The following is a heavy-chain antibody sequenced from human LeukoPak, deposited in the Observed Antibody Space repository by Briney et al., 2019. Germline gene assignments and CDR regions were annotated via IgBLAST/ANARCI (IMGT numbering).Heavy chain of an antibody. J-gene: IGHJ4*02. D-gene: IGHD5-18*01. CDR3: TTDQDAAMAQPFDY. V-gene: IGHV3-73*01. CDR2: IRSKANSYAT. CDR1: GFTFSGSA. Sequence: GGSLRLSCAASGFTFSGSAMHWVRQASGRGLEWVGRIRSKANSYATAYAASVKGRFTISRDDSKNTAYLQMNSLKTEDTAVYYCTTDQDAAMAQPFDYWGQGTLVTVSS.